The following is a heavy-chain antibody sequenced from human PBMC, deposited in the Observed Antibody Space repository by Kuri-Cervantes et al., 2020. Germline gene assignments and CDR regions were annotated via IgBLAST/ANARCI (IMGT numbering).Heavy chain of an antibody. CDR1: GFTFSSYW. CDR2: IRSKAYGGTT. J-gene: IGHJ4*02. V-gene: IGHV3-49*04. Sequence: GESLKISCAASGFTFSSYWMSWVRQAPGKGLEWVGFIRSKAYGGTTEYAASVKGRFTISRDDSKSIAYLQMNSLKTEDTAVYYCTADSSSWSFFDYWGQGTLVTVSS. D-gene: IGHD6-13*01. CDR3: TADSSSWSFFDY.